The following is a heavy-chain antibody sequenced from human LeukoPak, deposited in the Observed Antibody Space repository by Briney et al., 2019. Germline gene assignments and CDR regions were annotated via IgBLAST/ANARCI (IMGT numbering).Heavy chain of an antibody. CDR1: GFTFSSYS. CDR3: ARPLLIAATGTRFHDY. V-gene: IGHV3-30*04. Sequence: GRSLRLSCAASGFTFSSYSMHWVRQAPGKELEWVAFISYDGSKKYYADSVKDRFTISRANSKNTLYLKMKSLRDEDAAVYYCARPLLIAATGTRFHDYWGHGTLVIVFS. CDR2: ISYDGSKK. J-gene: IGHJ4*03. D-gene: IGHD6-13*01.